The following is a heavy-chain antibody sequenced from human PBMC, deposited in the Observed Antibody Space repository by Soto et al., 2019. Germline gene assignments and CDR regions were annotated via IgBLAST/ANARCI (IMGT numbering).Heavy chain of an antibody. Sequence: GGSLRLSCAASGFTFSSYSMNWVRQAPGKGLEWVSYISSSSSTIYYADSVKGRFTISRDNAKNSLYLQMNSLRAEDTAVYYCARDHSNWNYVEYMDVWGKGTTVTVSS. D-gene: IGHD1-7*01. CDR3: ARDHSNWNYVEYMDV. V-gene: IGHV3-48*01. J-gene: IGHJ6*03. CDR1: GFTFSSYS. CDR2: ISSSSSTI.